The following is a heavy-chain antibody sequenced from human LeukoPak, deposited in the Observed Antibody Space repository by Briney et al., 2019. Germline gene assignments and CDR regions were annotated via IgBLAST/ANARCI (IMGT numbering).Heavy chain of an antibody. V-gene: IGHV3-7*01. D-gene: IGHD1-1*01. Sequence: GGSLRLSCAASGFTFSSYWMSWVRQAPGKGLEWVANIKQDGSEKYYVDSVKGRFTVSRDNAENSLYLQMNSLRAEDTAVYYCARLTSGVTTFVYWGQGTLVTVSS. J-gene: IGHJ4*02. CDR2: IKQDGSEK. CDR1: GFTFSSYW. CDR3: ARLTSGVTTFVY.